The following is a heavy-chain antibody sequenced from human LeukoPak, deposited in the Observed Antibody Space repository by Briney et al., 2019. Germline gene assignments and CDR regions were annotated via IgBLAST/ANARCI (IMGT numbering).Heavy chain of an antibody. J-gene: IGHJ4*02. Sequence: PSETLSLTCTVSGGSISSSSYYWGWIRQPPGKGLEWIGSIYYSGSTYYNPSLKSRVTISVDTSKNQFSLKLSSVTAADTAVYYCAREGSQQLPPTEPYYFDYWGQGTLVTVSS. D-gene: IGHD6-13*01. CDR2: IYYSGST. CDR1: GGSISSSSYY. CDR3: AREGSQQLPPTEPYYFDY. V-gene: IGHV4-39*07.